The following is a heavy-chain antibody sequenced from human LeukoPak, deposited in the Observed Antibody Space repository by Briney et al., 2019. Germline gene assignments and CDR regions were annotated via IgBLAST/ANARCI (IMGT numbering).Heavy chain of an antibody. V-gene: IGHV3-48*03. CDR2: ISSSGRTK. Sequence: PGGSLRLSCAASGFTFSSYEMNWVRQAPGKGLEWASYISSSGRTKYYADSVKGRFTISRDNAKNSLYLQMNSLRAEDTAVYYCARASQGLSSYFDLWGRGTLVTVSS. CDR1: GFTFSSYE. J-gene: IGHJ2*01. CDR3: ARASQGLSSYFDL. D-gene: IGHD2-2*01.